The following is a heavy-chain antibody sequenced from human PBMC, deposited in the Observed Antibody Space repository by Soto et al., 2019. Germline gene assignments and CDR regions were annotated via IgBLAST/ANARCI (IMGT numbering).Heavy chain of an antibody. V-gene: IGHV5-51*01. D-gene: IGHD6-6*01. CDR3: ARHVLAAPWDGYYYYYMDV. J-gene: IGHJ6*03. CDR1: GYSFTSYW. Sequence: GESLKISCKGSGYSFTSYWIGWVRQMPGKGLEWMGIIYPGDSDTRYSPSFQGQVTISADKSISTAYLQWSSLKASDTAMYYCARHVLAAPWDGYYYYYMDVWGKGTTVTVSS. CDR2: IYPGDSDT.